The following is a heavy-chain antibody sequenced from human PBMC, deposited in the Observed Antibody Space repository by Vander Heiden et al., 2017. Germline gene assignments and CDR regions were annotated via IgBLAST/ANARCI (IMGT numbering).Heavy chain of an antibody. D-gene: IGHD6-13*01. CDR3: ARDMPSGRAAAVCYFDY. J-gene: IGHJ4*02. CDR1: GFTFSDYY. CDR2: ISSSGSTI. Sequence: QVQLVESGGGLVKPGGSLRRSCAASGFTFSDYYMSWIRQAPGKGLEWVSYISSSGSTIYYADSVKGRFTISRDDAKNSLYLQRNSLRAEDTAVYYCARDMPSGRAAAVCYFDYWGQGTLVTVSS. V-gene: IGHV3-11*01.